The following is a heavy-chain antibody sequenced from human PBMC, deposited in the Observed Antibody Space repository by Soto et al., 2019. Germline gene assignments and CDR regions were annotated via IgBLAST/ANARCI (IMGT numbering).Heavy chain of an antibody. D-gene: IGHD2-2*01. J-gene: IGHJ4*02. CDR3: TSDSRTALFDY. CDR1: GYTFTGYS. V-gene: IGHV7-4-1*01. Sequence: QVQLVQSGSELKEPGASVTVSCKASGYTFTGYSINWVRQAPGQGLEWMGWIATNTGNPTYAQGFPGRFVFSLDTYVTTAYLQIYSLKAEDTAIYYCTSDSRTALFDYWGQGTLVTPSS. CDR2: IATNTGNP.